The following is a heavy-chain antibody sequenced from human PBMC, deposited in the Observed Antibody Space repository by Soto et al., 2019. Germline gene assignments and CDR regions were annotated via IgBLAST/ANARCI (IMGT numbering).Heavy chain of an antibody. CDR1: GGSFSGYF. J-gene: IGHJ5*02. Sequence: SETQSLTCGVYGGSFSGYFWSWLRQSPGKGLEWLAEANDRESRNYNPFLRGRLTISLETSKNIFALVLSSVTTEETAVYYCARGRVLTLFRTVATSSWFYPWGQGTHVTGSS. D-gene: IGHD2-8*02. V-gene: IGHV4-34*01. CDR2: ANDRESR. CDR3: ARGRVLTLFRTVATSSWFYP.